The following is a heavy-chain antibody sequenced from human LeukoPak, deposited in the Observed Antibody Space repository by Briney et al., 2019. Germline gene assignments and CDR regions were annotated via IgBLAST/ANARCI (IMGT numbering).Heavy chain of an antibody. CDR3: ARDGPPYPTKFSCFDY. J-gene: IGHJ4*02. D-gene: IGHD2-2*01. CDR1: GFTFSSYG. CDR2: IWYDGSNK. V-gene: IGHV3-33*01. Sequence: GGSLRLSCAASGFTFSSYGMHWVRQAPGKGLEWVAVIWYDGSNKYYADSVKGRFTISRDNSKNTLYLQMNSLRAEDTAVYYCARDGPPYPTKFSCFDYWGQGTLVTVSS.